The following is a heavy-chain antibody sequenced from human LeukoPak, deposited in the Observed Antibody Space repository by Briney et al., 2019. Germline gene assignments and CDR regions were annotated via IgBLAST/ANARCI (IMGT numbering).Heavy chain of an antibody. V-gene: IGHV3-15*01. D-gene: IGHD2-8*01. CDR1: GLTFNKAW. J-gene: IGHJ4*02. Sequence: GGSLRLSCGASGLTFNKAWMSWVRQTPGKGLEWVGRIKENSVGGTIDYAAPVQGRFTISRDDSKNTVYLEMNSLKTEDTAVYYCTAGLGLTNDDSWGQGTLVTVSS. CDR3: TAGLGLTNDDS. CDR2: IKENSVGGTI.